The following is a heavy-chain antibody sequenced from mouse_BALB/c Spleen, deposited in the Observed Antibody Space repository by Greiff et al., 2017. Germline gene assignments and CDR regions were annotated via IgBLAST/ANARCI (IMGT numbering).Heavy chain of an antibody. CDR2: INPSNVRT. V-gene: IGHV1S81*02. J-gene: IGHJ3*01. CDR1: GYTFTSYW. CDR3: ARAYYYGRRYGFAY. D-gene: IGHD1-1*01. Sequence: QVQLQQPGAELVKPGASVKLSCKASGYTFTSYWMHWVKQRPGQGLEWIGEINPSNVRTNYNEKFKSKATLTVDKSSSTAYMHLSSLTSEDSAVYYCARAYYYGRRYGFAYWGQGTLVTVSA.